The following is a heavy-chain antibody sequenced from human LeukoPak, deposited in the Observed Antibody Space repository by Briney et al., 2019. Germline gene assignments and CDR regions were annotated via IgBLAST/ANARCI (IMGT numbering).Heavy chain of an antibody. CDR2: ISSSSSYI. J-gene: IGHJ4*02. CDR3: AREDYRRLITFGGVNFFDY. Sequence: KPGGSLRLSCAASGFTFSSYSMNWVRQAPGKGLEWVSSISSSSSYIYYADSVKGRFTISRDNAKNSLYLQMNSLRAEDTALYHCAREDYRRLITFGGVNFFDYWAREPWSPSPQ. D-gene: IGHD3-16*01. V-gene: IGHV3-21*04. CDR1: GFTFSSYS.